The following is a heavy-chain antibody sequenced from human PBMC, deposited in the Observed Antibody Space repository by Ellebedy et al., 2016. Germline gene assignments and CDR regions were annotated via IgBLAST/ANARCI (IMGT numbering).Heavy chain of an antibody. Sequence: GGSLRLSCAASGFTFSTNDMHWVRQSPGKALEWVSGIGTAGDTFYPDSVKGRFTISRENAKNSLSLQMNSLRAGDTAVYFCARGHGGVRGVISPLDLWGQGTLVSVSS. CDR1: GFTFSTND. D-gene: IGHD3-10*01. CDR2: IGTAGDT. J-gene: IGHJ1*01. CDR3: ARGHGGVRGVISPLDL. V-gene: IGHV3-13*01.